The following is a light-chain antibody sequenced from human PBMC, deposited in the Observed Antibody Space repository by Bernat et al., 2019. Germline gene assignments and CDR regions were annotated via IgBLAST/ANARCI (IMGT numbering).Light chain of an antibody. CDR3: QQYYTSPWT. CDR2: AAS. Sequence: AIRMTQSPSSLSASRGDRVNITCRASQGIGSYLAWYQQKPGTAPKVLIYAASTLQNGVPSRFSGSGSGTDFPLTISCLQSEDFATYSCQQYYTSPWTFGQGTKVEIQ. V-gene: IGKV1-8*01. CDR1: QGIGSY. J-gene: IGKJ1*01.